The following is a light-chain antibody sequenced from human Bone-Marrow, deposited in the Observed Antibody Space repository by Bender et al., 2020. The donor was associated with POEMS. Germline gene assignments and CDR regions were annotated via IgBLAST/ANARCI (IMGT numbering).Light chain of an antibody. CDR3: CSHAGGGILL. V-gene: IGLV2-23*02. J-gene: IGLJ3*02. CDR2: EVT. Sequence: QSALTQPASVSGSPGQSITISCTGTSSDVGSYNLVSWYQHHPGKAPKLMISEVTKRPSGISNRFSGSKSDNTASLTISGLQAEDEADYYCCSHAGGGILLFGGGTKLTVL. CDR1: SSDVGSYNL.